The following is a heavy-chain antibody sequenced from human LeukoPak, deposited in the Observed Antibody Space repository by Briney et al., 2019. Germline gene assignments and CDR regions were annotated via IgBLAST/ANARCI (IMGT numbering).Heavy chain of an antibody. J-gene: IGHJ6*02. Sequence: GRSLRLSCAASGFTFDDYAMHWVRQAPGKGLEWVSGISWNSGSIGYADSVKGRFTISRDNSQNTLNLQMNSLRAEDTAVYYCAKDLVSAAGLFYYGMDVWGQGTTVTVSS. D-gene: IGHD6-13*01. V-gene: IGHV3-9*01. CDR2: ISWNSGSI. CDR1: GFTFDDYA. CDR3: AKDLVSAAGLFYYGMDV.